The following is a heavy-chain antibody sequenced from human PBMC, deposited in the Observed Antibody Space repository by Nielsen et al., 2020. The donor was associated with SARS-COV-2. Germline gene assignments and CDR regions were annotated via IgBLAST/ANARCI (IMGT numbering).Heavy chain of an antibody. CDR2: ISNSSSYI. CDR3: GRAFDI. CDR1: GFTLSKYN. J-gene: IGHJ3*02. Sequence: GESLKISCAASGFTLSKYNMNWVRQAPGKGLEWVSSISNSSSYIYYADSVKGRFTISRDNSKNTLYLGVNSLRPEDTAVYFCGRAFDIWGQGTMVTVSS. V-gene: IGHV3-21*01.